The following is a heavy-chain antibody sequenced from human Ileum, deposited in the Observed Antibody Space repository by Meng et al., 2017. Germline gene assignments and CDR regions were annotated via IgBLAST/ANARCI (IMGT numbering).Heavy chain of an antibody. CDR2: VSGSGGDT. Sequence: GGSLRLSCAASGFTFINYAMTWVRQAPGKGLDWVSTVSGSGGDTYYADSVKGRFTISRDNSKNTLSLQMNSLRAEDTAVYYCAKDRVVRGVVGAFDMWGQGTMVTVSS. CDR3: AKDRVVRGVVGAFDM. J-gene: IGHJ3*02. CDR1: GFTFINYA. D-gene: IGHD3-10*01. V-gene: IGHV3-23*01.